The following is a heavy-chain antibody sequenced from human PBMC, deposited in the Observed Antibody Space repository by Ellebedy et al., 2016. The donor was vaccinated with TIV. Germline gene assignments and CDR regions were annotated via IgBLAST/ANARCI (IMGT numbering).Heavy chain of an antibody. Sequence: SETLSLXXAVYGGSFSGYYWSWIRQPPGKGLEWIGEINHSGSTNYNPSLKSRVTISVDTSKNQFSLKLSSVTAADTAVYYCARVGDVVAYGEGNYYYYGMDVWGQGTTVTVSS. J-gene: IGHJ6*02. V-gene: IGHV4-34*01. CDR2: INHSGST. CDR1: GGSFSGYY. CDR3: ARVGDVVAYGEGNYYYYGMDV. D-gene: IGHD5-12*01.